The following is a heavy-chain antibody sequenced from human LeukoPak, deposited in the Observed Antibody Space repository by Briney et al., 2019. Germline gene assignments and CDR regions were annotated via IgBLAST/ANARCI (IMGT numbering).Heavy chain of an antibody. J-gene: IGHJ5*02. D-gene: IGHD3-9*01. CDR2: TCYRSKWYT. V-gene: IGHV6-1*01. Sequence: SQTLSLTCAISGDSISSTSTAWHWIRQSPSRGLEWLGRTCYRSKWYTDYAESVKSRLVINPDTSKNEFSLQMTSVTSSDTAIYFCARGPKTGWFDHWGQGTLVTVSS. CDR1: GDSISSTSTA. CDR3: ARGPKTGWFDH.